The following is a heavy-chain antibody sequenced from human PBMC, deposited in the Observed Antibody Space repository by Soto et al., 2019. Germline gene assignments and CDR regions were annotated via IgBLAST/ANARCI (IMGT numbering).Heavy chain of an antibody. V-gene: IGHV1-18*01. CDR3: ATAILGYCSGGSCYPNFDY. Sequence: ASVKVSCKASGYTFTSYGISWVRQAPGQGLEWMGWISAYNGNTNYAQKFQGRVTMTEDTSTDTAYMELSSLRSEDTAVYYCATAILGYCSGGSCYPNFDYWGQGTLVTVSS. CDR2: ISAYNGNT. D-gene: IGHD2-15*01. J-gene: IGHJ4*02. CDR1: GYTFTSYG.